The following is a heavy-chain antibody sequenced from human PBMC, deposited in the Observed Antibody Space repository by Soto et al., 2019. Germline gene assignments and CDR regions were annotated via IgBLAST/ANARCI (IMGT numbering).Heavy chain of an antibody. V-gene: IGHV3-30*18. CDR3: AKGSWWELPLYYFDY. Sequence: QVQLVESGGGVVQPGRSLRLSCAASGFTFSSYGMHWVRQAPGKGLEWVAVISYDGSNKYYADSVKGRFTISRDNSNNTLYLQMNSLRAEDTAVYYCAKGSWWELPLYYFDYWGQGTLVTVSA. D-gene: IGHD1-26*01. CDR1: GFTFSSYG. CDR2: ISYDGSNK. J-gene: IGHJ4*02.